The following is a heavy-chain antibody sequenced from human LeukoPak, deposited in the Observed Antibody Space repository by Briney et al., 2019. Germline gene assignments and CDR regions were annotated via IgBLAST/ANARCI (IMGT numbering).Heavy chain of an antibody. V-gene: IGHV4-39*07. D-gene: IGHD5-24*01. CDR1: GDSISSRSHY. Sequence: PSETLSLTCTVSGDSISSRSHYWAWIRQPPGKRLEWIGSIYTGSTYYPPSLNSRVTISVDTSKNQFSLKLPSVTAADTAVYYCVRVGAVEMATIGYFDRWGQGTLVTVSS. J-gene: IGHJ4*02. CDR3: VRVGAVEMATIGYFDR. CDR2: IYTGST.